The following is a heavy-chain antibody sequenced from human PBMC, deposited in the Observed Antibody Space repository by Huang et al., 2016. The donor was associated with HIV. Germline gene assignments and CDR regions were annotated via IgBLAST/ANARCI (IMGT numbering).Heavy chain of an antibody. CDR3: ARSAVPGDGDWFDP. V-gene: IGHV3-30*04. J-gene: IGHJ5*02. D-gene: IGHD6-19*01. CDR1: GFTFTNYA. Sequence: QVQLVESGGGLVQPGRSLRLSCSDSGFTFTNYAIHWVRQAPGMGLEWGAVISDDGRNKFYADSVKGRFTSTRDNSKSTLYLLMNSLRVDDTALYYCARSAVPGDGDWFDPWGQGTLVTVSS. CDR2: ISDDGRNK.